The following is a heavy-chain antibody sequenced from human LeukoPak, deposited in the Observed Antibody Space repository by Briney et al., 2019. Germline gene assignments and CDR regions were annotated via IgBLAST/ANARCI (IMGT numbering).Heavy chain of an antibody. J-gene: IGHJ4*02. CDR1: GGSISSYY. V-gene: IGHV4-59*12. CDR2: IYYSGST. CDR3: ARGREYNWNGLDY. Sequence: SETLSLTCTVSGGSISSYYWSWIRQPPGKGLEWIGYIYYSGSTNYNPSLKSRVTIPVDTSENQFSLKLSSVTAADTAVYYCARGREYNWNGLDYWGQGTLVTVSS. D-gene: IGHD1-1*01.